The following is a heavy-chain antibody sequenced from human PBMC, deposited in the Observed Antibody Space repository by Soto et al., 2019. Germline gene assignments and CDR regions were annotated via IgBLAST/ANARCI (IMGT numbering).Heavy chain of an antibody. CDR2: ISYGGTT. Sequence: QVQLQESGPGLVKPSQTLSLTCTVSGGSINTGGNFWTWIRQHPGKGLEWIGYISYGGTTSYNPTLRSRLTISLDSPKNQFSLNLRSVTAADNAVYFCVRERHQSSRVVGFGELGPTENWLDPWGQGTPVTVSS. CDR3: VRERHQSSRVVGFGELGPTENWLDP. J-gene: IGHJ5*02. V-gene: IGHV4-31*03. D-gene: IGHD3-10*01. CDR1: GGSINTGGNF.